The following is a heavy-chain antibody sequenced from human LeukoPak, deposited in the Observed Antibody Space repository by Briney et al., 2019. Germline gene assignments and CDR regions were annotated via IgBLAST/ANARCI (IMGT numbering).Heavy chain of an antibody. J-gene: IGHJ5*02. CDR1: GGTFSSYA. V-gene: IGHV1-69*05. D-gene: IGHD2-2*01. CDR3: ARGCTSCFWFDP. CDR2: IIPIFGTA. Sequence: ASVKVSCKASGGTFSSYAISWVRQAPGQGLGWMGRIIPIFGTANYAQTFQGRVTIPTDESTSTAYMELSSLRSEDTAVYYCARGCTSCFWFDPWGQGTLVTVSS.